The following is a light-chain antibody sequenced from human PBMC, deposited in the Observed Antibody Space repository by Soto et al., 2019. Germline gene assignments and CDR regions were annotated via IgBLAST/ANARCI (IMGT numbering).Light chain of an antibody. CDR1: SNDIGAYNY. CDR2: EVT. Sequence: QSALTQPASVSGSPGQSITISCTGTSNDIGAYNYVSWYQHHPGRAPKLIIYEVTNRPSGVSNRFSGSKSGNTASLTISGLRTEDEADYYCSSYTSSSTLYVFATGTKVTV. CDR3: SSYTSSSTLYV. V-gene: IGLV2-14*01. J-gene: IGLJ1*01.